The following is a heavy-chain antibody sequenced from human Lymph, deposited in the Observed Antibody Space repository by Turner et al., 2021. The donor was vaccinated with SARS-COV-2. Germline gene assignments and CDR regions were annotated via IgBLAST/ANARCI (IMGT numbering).Heavy chain of an antibody. J-gene: IGHJ3*02. V-gene: IGHV1-69*10. CDR1: GGTFSTYV. CDR2: IIPILGIA. Sequence: QVQLVQSGAEVMKPGSSVRVSCKASGGTFSTYVISWVRQAPGQGLEWMGGIIPILGIANYAQKFQGRVTINAEKSTSTAYMELSSMRSEDTAVYHWAGRHSGNYDAFDIWGQGTMVTVSS. D-gene: IGHD1-26*01. CDR3: AGRHSGNYDAFDI.